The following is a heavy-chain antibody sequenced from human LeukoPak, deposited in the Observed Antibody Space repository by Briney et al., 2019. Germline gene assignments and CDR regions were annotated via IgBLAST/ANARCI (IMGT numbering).Heavy chain of an antibody. D-gene: IGHD4-17*01. CDR2: IWYDGSKK. J-gene: IGHJ4*02. CDR3: ASSYGDYGGDY. Sequence: RPGGSLRLSCSASGVTFSSYGMHWVRQAPGKGLEWVGVIWYDGSKKYYADSVKSRFTISRDNSKTTLYLQMNSLRAVDTAVYYCASSYGDYGGDYWGQGTLVTVSS. CDR1: GVTFSSYG. V-gene: IGHV3-33*01.